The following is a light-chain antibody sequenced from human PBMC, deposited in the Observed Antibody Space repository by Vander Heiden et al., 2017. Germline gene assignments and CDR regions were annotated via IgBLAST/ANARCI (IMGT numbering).Light chain of an antibody. J-gene: IGKJ2*01. Sequence: DIQMTQSPSSLSASVGYRVTITCRASQSISSYLNWYQQKPGKAPKLLIYAASSLQSGVPSRFSGSGSGTDFTLTISRLQPEDFATYYCQQSYSTPYTFGQGTKLEIK. CDR2: AAS. CDR1: QSISSY. CDR3: QQSYSTPYT. V-gene: IGKV1-39*01.